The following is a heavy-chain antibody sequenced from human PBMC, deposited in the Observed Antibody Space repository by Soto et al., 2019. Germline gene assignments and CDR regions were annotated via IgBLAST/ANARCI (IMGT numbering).Heavy chain of an antibody. Sequence: GESLKISCKGSGYSFTSYWIGWVRQMPGKGLEWMGIIYPGDSDTRYSPSFQGQVTISADKSISTAYLQWSSLKASDTAMYYCARAWHCSGGSCPDAFDIWGQGTMVTVSS. CDR3: ARAWHCSGGSCPDAFDI. CDR2: IYPGDSDT. J-gene: IGHJ3*02. V-gene: IGHV5-51*01. CDR1: GYSFTSYW. D-gene: IGHD2-15*01.